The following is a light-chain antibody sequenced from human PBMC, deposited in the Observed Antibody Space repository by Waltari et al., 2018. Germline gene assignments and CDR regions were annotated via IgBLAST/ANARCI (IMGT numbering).Light chain of an antibody. CDR1: QSVLYNSNNKNY. CDR3: QQYYTTPRT. V-gene: IGKV4-1*01. J-gene: IGKJ2*01. Sequence: DIVMTQSPDSLAVSLGERATINCKSSQSVLYNSNNKNYLAWYQHKPGQPPKLLIYWASTRESGVPDRFSGGGSGTDFTLTISSLQAEDVAVYYCQQYYTTPRTFGQGTKLEIK. CDR2: WAS.